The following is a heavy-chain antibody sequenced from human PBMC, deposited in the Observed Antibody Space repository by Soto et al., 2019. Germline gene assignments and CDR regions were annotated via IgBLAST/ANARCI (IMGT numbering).Heavy chain of an antibody. CDR3: ARPDTVRGVSY. J-gene: IGHJ4*02. CDR1: GFTVSNNY. Sequence: EGQLVESGGGLVQPGGSLRLSCVVSGFTVSNNYMSWVRQAPGKGLEWVSVIYSGGSTSYINSVKGRFTISRDNSKNTVYLQMNSLRAEDTAVYYCARPDTVRGVSYWGQGTLVTVSS. V-gene: IGHV3-66*01. CDR2: IYSGGST. D-gene: IGHD3-10*01.